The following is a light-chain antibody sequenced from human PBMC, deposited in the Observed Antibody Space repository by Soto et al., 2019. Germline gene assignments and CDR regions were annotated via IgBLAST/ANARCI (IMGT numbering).Light chain of an antibody. CDR2: EVS. J-gene: IGLJ2*01. V-gene: IGLV2-14*01. CDR1: SSDVGGYNY. CDR3: SSYTSRSTLVV. Sequence: QSALTQPASVSGAPGQSITISCTGTSSDVGGYNYVSWYHQHPGKAPKLMIYEVSNRPSGVSNRFSGSKSGNTASLTLSGLQAEDEADYYCSSYTSRSTLVVFGGGTQLTVL.